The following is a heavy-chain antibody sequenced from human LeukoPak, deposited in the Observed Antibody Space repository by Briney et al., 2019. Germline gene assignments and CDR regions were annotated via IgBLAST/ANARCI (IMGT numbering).Heavy chain of an antibody. CDR2: IHYTGST. CDR3: ARGSAPRYYYYYYMDV. Sequence: SETLSLTCTVSGASINRDYWSWLRQTPGKGLEWIGYIHYTGSTNYNPSLKSRVTISLDTSKNQFSLKLSSVTAADTAVYYCARGSAPRYYYYYYMDVWGKGTTVTVSS. J-gene: IGHJ6*03. D-gene: IGHD6-6*01. V-gene: IGHV4-59*12. CDR1: GASINRDY.